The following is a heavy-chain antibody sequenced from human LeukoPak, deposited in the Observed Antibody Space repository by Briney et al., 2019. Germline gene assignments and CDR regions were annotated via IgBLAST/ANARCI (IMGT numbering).Heavy chain of an antibody. CDR2: INWNGGST. Sequence: GGSLRLSCAASGFTFSSYAMSWVRQAPGKGLEWVSGINWNGGSTGYADSVKGRFTISRDNAKNSLYLQMNSLRAEDTALYYCARGTSDARYYFDYWGQGILVTVSS. CDR3: ARGTSDARYYFDY. D-gene: IGHD1-1*01. J-gene: IGHJ4*02. CDR1: GFTFSSYA. V-gene: IGHV3-20*04.